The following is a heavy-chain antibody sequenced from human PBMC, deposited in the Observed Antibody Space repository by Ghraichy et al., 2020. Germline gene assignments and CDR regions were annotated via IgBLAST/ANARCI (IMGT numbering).Heavy chain of an antibody. J-gene: IGHJ6*02. CDR1: GYTFTSYG. D-gene: IGHD2-2*01. CDR3: ARDCSSTSCQAYYYYYGMDV. CDR2: ISAYNGNT. V-gene: IGHV1-18*01. Sequence: ASVKVSCKASGYTFTSYGISWVRQAPGQGLEWMGWISAYNGNTNYAQKLQGRVTMTTDISTSTAYMELRSLRSDDTAVYYCARDCSSTSCQAYYYYYGMDVWGQGTTVTVSS.